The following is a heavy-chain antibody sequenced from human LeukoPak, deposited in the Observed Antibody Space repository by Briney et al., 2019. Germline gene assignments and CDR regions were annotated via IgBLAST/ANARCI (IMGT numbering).Heavy chain of an antibody. J-gene: IGHJ4*02. CDR3: ARVPYDRTTYYDILTGYPTYFDY. CDR1: LGSFSGYY. CDR2: INHSGST. Sequence: SETLSLTCAVYLGSFSGYYWSWIRQPPGKGREWTGEINHSGSTSYNPSLTGRVTISVDTSKNQFSLKLSSVTAADTAVYYCARVPYDRTTYYDILTGYPTYFDYWGQGTLVTVSS. V-gene: IGHV4-34*01. D-gene: IGHD3-9*01.